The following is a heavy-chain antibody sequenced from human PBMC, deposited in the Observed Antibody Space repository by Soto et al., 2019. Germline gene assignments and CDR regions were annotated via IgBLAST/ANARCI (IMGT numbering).Heavy chain of an antibody. CDR2: IIPLLGST. V-gene: IGHV1-69*01. J-gene: IGHJ6*02. D-gene: IGHD3-22*01. Sequence: QVQVEQSGAEVKKPGSSLKVSCKTSGGPFSSQAFNWVRQARGHGLEWMVGIIPLLGSTTYAQKFQDRVTFTADESTSTVYMELRSLRSEDTATYFCAMSGGHYFYYVIEVWGRGTTVTVSS. CDR3: AMSGGHYFYYVIEV. CDR1: GGPFSSQA.